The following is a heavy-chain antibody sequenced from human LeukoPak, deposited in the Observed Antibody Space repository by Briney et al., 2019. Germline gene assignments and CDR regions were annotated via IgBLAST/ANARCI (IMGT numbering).Heavy chain of an antibody. V-gene: IGHV4-59*12. CDR1: GGSISNKY. J-gene: IGHJ4*02. Sequence: SETLSLTCTVSGGSISNKYWSWIRQPPGKGLEWIGYIYYSGSTSYNPSLKSRVTILVDTSKNQFSLKLSSVTAADTAVYYCARDGHSGYSYGLDYWGQGTLVTVSS. CDR3: ARDGHSGYSYGLDY. CDR2: IYYSGST. D-gene: IGHD5-18*01.